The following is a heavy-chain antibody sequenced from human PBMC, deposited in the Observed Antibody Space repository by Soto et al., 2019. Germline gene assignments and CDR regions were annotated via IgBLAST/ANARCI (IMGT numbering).Heavy chain of an antibody. CDR1: GFTVSSSY. CDR2: LYGGGRT. V-gene: IGHV3-53*01. J-gene: IGHJ4*02. Sequence: GGSLRLSCVGSGFTVSSSYMSWVRQAPGKGLECVSVLYGGGRTFYADSVKGRFTTSRDNSKNTLYLQMSSLRADDTAVYYCAREHSGYDLGLGYWGQGTLVTVSS. D-gene: IGHD5-12*01. CDR3: AREHSGYDLGLGY.